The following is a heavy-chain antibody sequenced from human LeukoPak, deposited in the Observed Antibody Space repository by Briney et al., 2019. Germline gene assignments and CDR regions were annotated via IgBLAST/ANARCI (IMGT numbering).Heavy chain of an antibody. V-gene: IGHV1-46*01. CDR2: INPSGGST. CDR1: GYTFTIYY. D-gene: IGHD4-23*01. J-gene: IGHJ3*02. CDR3: ARAQDGNSQGAFDI. Sequence: ASVKVSCKASGYTFTIYYIHWVRQAPGQGLEWMGIINPSGGSTNYAQKFQGRVTMTRDTPTSTVYMELSSLRSEDTAVYYCARAQDGNSQGAFDIWGQGTMVTVSS.